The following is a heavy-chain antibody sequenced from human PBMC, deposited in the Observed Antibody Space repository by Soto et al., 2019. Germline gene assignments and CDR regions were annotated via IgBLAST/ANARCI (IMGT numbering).Heavy chain of an antibody. CDR3: VKDDGGNPSTEPH. CDR2: ISGSGDRT. J-gene: IGHJ4*02. CDR1: GITIRNYP. Sequence: DVQLQESGGGLVQPGGSLRLSCAASGITIRNYPMSWARQAPGKGLDWVSGISGSGDRTYYADSAKGRFTISKDFSKNSLSLQLDSLRVEDTAVYFCVKDDGGNPSTEPHWGQGTLVTVSS. D-gene: IGHD2-15*01. V-gene: IGHV3-23*01.